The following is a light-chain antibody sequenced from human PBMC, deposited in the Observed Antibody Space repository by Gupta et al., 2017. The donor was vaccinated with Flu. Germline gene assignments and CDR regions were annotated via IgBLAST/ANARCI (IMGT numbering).Light chain of an antibody. CDR3: NSRDSTDNHQAV. Sequence: GPVLVIYAKNIRPSGSPDRFSGSSSGNTASLTITGAQTEDEADYYCNSRDSTDNHQAVFGGGTKLTVL. J-gene: IGLJ2*01. CDR2: AKN. V-gene: IGLV3-19*01.